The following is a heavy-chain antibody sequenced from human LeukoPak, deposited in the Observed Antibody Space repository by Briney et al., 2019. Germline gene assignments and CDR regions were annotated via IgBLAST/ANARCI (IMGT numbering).Heavy chain of an antibody. CDR1: GFTFSSYG. CDR3: AKDLRLYYYDTSGYSDY. V-gene: IGHV3-23*01. D-gene: IGHD3-22*01. CDR2: ISGSGGST. Sequence: GGSLRLSCAASGFTFSSYGMSWVRQAPGKGLEWVSSISGSGGSTYYADSVKGRSTISRDNSKNTLYLRMNSLRAEDTAVYNCAKDLRLYYYDTSGYSDYWGQGTLVTVSS. J-gene: IGHJ4*02.